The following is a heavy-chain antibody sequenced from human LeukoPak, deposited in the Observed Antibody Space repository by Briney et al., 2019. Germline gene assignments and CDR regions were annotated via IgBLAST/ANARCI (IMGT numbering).Heavy chain of an antibody. Sequence: SQTLSLTCIVSGVSISRGSYYWNWIRQPAGKGLEWMGRIYNSGSTNYNPSLKSRVTISTDMSKNQFSLKLNSVTAADTAVYYCARQTFGALYFDSWGQGTLVIVSS. CDR3: ARQTFGALYFDS. CDR1: GVSISRGSYY. D-gene: IGHD3-10*01. V-gene: IGHV4-61*02. J-gene: IGHJ4*02. CDR2: IYNSGST.